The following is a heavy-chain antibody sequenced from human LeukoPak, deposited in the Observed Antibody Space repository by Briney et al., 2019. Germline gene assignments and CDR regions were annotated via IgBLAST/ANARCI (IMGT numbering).Heavy chain of an antibody. CDR2: IKRGGGT. D-gene: IGHD6-19*01. V-gene: IGHV3-23*01. J-gene: IGHJ4*02. CDR3: TKVRPPPGSGWYGGDDY. CDR1: GFTFNTYV. Sequence: PGGSLRLSCAASGFTFNTYVMSWVRQTPGKGRQWVSSIKRGGGTDYADAVTGRSTISRDNPKTTPSLQMTSLRAEDTSISYCTKVRPPPGSGWYGGDDYWGQGTLVTVSS.